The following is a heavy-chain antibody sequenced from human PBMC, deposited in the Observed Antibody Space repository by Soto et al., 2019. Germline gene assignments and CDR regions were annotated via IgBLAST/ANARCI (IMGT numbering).Heavy chain of an antibody. CDR3: AKDQASGQGSFDS. Sequence: SXILSCAAPGFTFNVYGMHWVRQAPDKWLEWVALISYDGSNQYYADSVKGRFTISRDNSKNTLFLQMNSLRADDTAVYYCAKDQASGQGSFDSWGQGTLVTVSS. J-gene: IGHJ4*02. CDR2: ISYDGSNQ. CDR1: GFTFNVYG. V-gene: IGHV3-30*18.